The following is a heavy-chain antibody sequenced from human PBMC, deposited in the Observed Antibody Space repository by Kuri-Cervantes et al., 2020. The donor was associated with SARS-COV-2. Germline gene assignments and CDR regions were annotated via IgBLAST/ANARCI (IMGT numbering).Heavy chain of an antibody. Sequence: GESLKSSCAASGFTFSGYSMNWIRQAPGKGLEWVASIDSSSYYIYHADSVKGRLTISRDNAKTSLYLQMNSLKPEETAVYYCAREEGGELGEAFDYWGQGALVTVSS. V-gene: IGHV3-21*01. D-gene: IGHD7-27*01. CDR3: AREEGGELGEAFDY. CDR2: IDSSSYYI. J-gene: IGHJ4*02. CDR1: GFTFSGYS.